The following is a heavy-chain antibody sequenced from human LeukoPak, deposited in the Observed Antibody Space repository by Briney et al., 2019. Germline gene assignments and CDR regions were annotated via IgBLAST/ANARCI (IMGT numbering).Heavy chain of an antibody. D-gene: IGHD6-13*01. J-gene: IGHJ4*02. CDR1: GGSISSYY. V-gene: IGHV4-59*08. CDR3: ARGAAGMXXXDY. CDR2: IYYSGST. Sequence: PSETLSLTCTVSGGSISSYYWSWIRQPPGKGLEWIGYIYYSGSTNYNPSLKSRVTISVDTSKNQFSLKLSSVTAADTAVYYCARGAAGMXXXDYWGQGTLVTVSS.